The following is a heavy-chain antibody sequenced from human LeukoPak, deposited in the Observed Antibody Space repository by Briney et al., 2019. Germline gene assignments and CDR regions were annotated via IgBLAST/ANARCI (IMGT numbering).Heavy chain of an antibody. CDR3: ATAPDDSSGTYWYFDL. CDR2: IYYSGST. Sequence: SETLSLTCTVSGGSISSGGYYWSWIRQHPGKGLEWIGYIYYSGSTYYNPSLKSRVTISVGTSKNRFSLKLSSVTAADTAGYYCATAPDDSSGTYWYFDLWGRGTLVTVSS. CDR1: GGSISSGGYY. V-gene: IGHV4-31*03. J-gene: IGHJ2*01. D-gene: IGHD3-22*01.